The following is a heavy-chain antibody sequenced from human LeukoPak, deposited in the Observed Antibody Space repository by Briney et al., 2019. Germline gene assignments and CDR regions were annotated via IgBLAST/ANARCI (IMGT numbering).Heavy chain of an antibody. D-gene: IGHD3-16*01. Sequence: ASVTVSCKASGYTFLTSGISWVRQAPGQGLEWMGWISVYNHNTNYAQKFQGRVTMTRDTSTSTVYMELSSLRSEDTAVYYCARDLGGEGTGPGYYFDYWGQGTLVTVSS. CDR1: GYTFLTSG. V-gene: IGHV1-18*01. J-gene: IGHJ4*02. CDR3: ARDLGGEGTGPGYYFDY. CDR2: ISVYNHNT.